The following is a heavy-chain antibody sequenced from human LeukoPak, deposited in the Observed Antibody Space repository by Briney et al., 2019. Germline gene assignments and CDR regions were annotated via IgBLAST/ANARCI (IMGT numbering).Heavy chain of an antibody. D-gene: IGHD6-13*01. Sequence: PSETLSLTRAVYGGSFSSYYWGWIRQPPGKGLEWIGSIYYSGSTYYNPSLKSRVTISVDTSKNQFSLKLSSVTAADTAVYYCARHRIAAAGFFDPFCDYWGQGTLVTVSS. CDR2: IYYSGST. J-gene: IGHJ4*02. CDR1: GGSFSSYY. CDR3: ARHRIAAAGFFDPFCDY. V-gene: IGHV4-39*01.